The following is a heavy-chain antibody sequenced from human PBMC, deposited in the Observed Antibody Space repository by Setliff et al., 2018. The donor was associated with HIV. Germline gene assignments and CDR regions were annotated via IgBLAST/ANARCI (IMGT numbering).Heavy chain of an antibody. Sequence: SETLSLTCAVYGGSFSEYYWSWIRQPPGKGLEWIGEINHSGSTHYNPSLKSRFIISVDTSKNQFSLKVNSMTAADTAVYYCARGARLLAAYSDRWDYFYMAVWGKGTTVTVSS. CDR1: GGSFSEYY. CDR2: INHSGST. D-gene: IGHD1-26*01. V-gene: IGHV4-34*01. J-gene: IGHJ6*03. CDR3: ARGARLLAAYSDRWDYFYMAV.